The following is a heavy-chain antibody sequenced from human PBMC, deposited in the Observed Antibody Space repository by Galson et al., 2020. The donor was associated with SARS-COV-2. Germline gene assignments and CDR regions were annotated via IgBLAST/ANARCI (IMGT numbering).Heavy chain of an antibody. CDR2: ITSSSSYT. J-gene: IGHJ2*01. D-gene: IGHD2-15*01. CDR1: GFTFSSYS. Sequence: NSGGSLRLSCAASGFTFSSYSMHWVRRAPGKGLEWVSSITSSSSYTYYADSVKGRFTISRDNAENSLSLQMNSLRADDTAVYYCARDVCSGGRCYFYWYFDLWGRGTLVTVSS. V-gene: IGHV3-21*01. CDR3: ARDVCSGGRCYFYWYFDL.